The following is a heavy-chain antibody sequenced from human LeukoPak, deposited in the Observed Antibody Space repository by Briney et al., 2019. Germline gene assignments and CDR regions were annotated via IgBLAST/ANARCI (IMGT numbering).Heavy chain of an antibody. D-gene: IGHD3-9*01. Sequence: GGSLRLSCAASGFTFSSYSMNWVRQAPGKGLEWVSSISSGSSYIYYADSVKGRFTISRDNAKNSLYLQMNSLRAEDTAVYYCARDPRGDYFDWLWYFDHWGQGTLVTVSS. J-gene: IGHJ4*02. V-gene: IGHV3-21*01. CDR2: ISSGSSYI. CDR1: GFTFSSYS. CDR3: ARDPRGDYFDWLWYFDH.